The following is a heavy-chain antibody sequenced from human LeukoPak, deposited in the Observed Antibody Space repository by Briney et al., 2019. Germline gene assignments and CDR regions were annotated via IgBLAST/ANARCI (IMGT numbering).Heavy chain of an antibody. V-gene: IGHV1-18*01. CDR2: ISAYNGNT. Sequence: ASVKVSCKASGYTFTSYGISWVRQAPGQGLEWMGWISAYNGNTNYAQKLQGRVTMTTDTSTGTAYMELRSLRSDDTAVYYCATSQGWYRYNWFDPWGQGTLVTVSS. CDR1: GYTFTSYG. D-gene: IGHD6-19*01. CDR3: ATSQGWYRYNWFDP. J-gene: IGHJ5*02.